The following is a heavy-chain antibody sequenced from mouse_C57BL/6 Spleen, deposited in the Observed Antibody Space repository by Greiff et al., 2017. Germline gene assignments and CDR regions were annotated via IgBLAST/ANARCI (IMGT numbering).Heavy chain of an antibody. D-gene: IGHD4-1*02. CDR2: ISSGSSTI. V-gene: IGHV5-17*01. CDR3: ARPQLGREAFDY. Sequence: EVNVVESGGGLVKPGGSLKLSCAASGFTFSDYGMHWVRQAPEKGLEWVAYISSGSSTIYYADTVKGRFTISRDNAKNTLFLQMTSLRSEDTAMYYCARPQLGREAFDYWGQGTTLTVSS. CDR1: GFTFSDYG. J-gene: IGHJ2*01.